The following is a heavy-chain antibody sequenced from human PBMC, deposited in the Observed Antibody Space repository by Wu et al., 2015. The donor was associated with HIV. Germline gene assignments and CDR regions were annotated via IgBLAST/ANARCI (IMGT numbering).Heavy chain of an antibody. V-gene: IGHV1-69*13. CDR1: RHFSSYA. Sequence: QVQLVQSGAEVKKPGSSVKVSCKALRHFSSYAISWVRQAPGQGLEWMGRIIPIFGTANYAQKFQGRVTITADESTSTAYMELSSLRSEDTAVYYCARGYYDSSGYLRPNAFDIWGQGTMVTVSS. D-gene: IGHD3-22*01. CDR2: IIPIFGTA. CDR3: ARGYYDSSGYLRPNAFDI. J-gene: IGHJ3*02.